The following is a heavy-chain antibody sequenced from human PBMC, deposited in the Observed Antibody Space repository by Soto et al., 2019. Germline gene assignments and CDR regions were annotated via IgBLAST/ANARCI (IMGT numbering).Heavy chain of an antibody. CDR1: GGTFSSYA. J-gene: IGHJ4*02. CDR3: ARGYSGSYLIHY. D-gene: IGHD1-26*01. V-gene: IGHV1-69*13. CDR2: IIPIFGTA. Sequence: SVKVSCNASGGTFSSYAISWVRPAPGQGLEWMGGIIPIFGTANYAQKFQGRVTITADESTSTAYMELSSLRSEDTAVYYCARGYSGSYLIHYWGQAPLVTVSA.